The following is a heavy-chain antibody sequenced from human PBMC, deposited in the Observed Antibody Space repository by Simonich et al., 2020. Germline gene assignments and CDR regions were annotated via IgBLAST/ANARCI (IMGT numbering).Heavy chain of an antibody. CDR3: AKDKGAAASDYFDY. Sequence: GGGVVQPGRSLRLSCAASGFTFSSYGMLWVRQAPGKGLEWVAVIWYDGSNKYNADSVKGRFTISRDNSKNTLYLQMNSLRAEDTAMYYCAKDKGAAASDYFDYWGQGTLVTVSS. J-gene: IGHJ4*02. V-gene: IGHV3-30*18. CDR1: GFTFSSYG. D-gene: IGHD6-13*01. CDR2: IWYDGSNK.